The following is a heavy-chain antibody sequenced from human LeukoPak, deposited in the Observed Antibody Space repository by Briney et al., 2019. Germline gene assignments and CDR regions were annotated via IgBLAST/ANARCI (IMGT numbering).Heavy chain of an antibody. CDR2: IYYSGST. Sequence: SQTLSLTCTVSGGSIRSGDYYWSWIRQPPGKGLEWIGYIYYSGSTYYKPSLKSRVSLSLDTSKNQFSLKLSSVTAADTAVYYCARSRGGSYYGDASDIWGQETMVTVSS. CDR3: ARSRGGSYYGDASDI. J-gene: IGHJ3*02. D-gene: IGHD1-26*01. V-gene: IGHV4-30-4*01. CDR1: GGSIRSGDYY.